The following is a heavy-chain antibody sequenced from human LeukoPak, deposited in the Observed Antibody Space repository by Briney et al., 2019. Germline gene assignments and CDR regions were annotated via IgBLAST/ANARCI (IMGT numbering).Heavy chain of an antibody. D-gene: IGHD3-22*01. J-gene: IGHJ4*02. CDR2: ISGSGGST. V-gene: IGHV3-23*01. CDR3: ARGYDSSGYYTEFGY. Sequence: PGGSLRLSCAASGSTFSSYAMSWVRQAPGKGLEWVSAISGSGGSTFYADSVKGRFTISRDNSKNNLYLQMSSLRAEDTAVDYCARGYDSSGYYTEFGYWGQGTLVTVSS. CDR1: GSTFSSYA.